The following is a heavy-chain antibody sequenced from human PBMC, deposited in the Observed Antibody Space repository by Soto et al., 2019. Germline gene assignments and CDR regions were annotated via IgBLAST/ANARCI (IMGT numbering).Heavy chain of an antibody. CDR3: AHIGLGHYEFWSGYYHFAY. CDR2: IDCNDDK. Sequence: QITLKESGPTLVKPTQTLTLTCTFSGFSLSTSGVGVGWIRQPTGKALDWLALIDCNDDKRYSQSLKSRLTITNDTSKNQVVLTLTNMYPVDTATYDCAHIGLGHYEFWSGYYHFAYWGQVTLVTVSS. V-gene: IGHV2-5*01. CDR1: GFSLSTSGVG. D-gene: IGHD3-3*01. J-gene: IGHJ4*02.